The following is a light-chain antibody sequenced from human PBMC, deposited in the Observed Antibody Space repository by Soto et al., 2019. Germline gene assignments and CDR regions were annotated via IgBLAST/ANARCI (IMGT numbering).Light chain of an antibody. CDR2: WAS. J-gene: IGKJ4*01. CDR1: QSVLHTSYNTNY. V-gene: IGKV4-1*01. CDR3: HQSYSSHLS. Sequence: DIVMTQSPDSLAVSLGESPTINCKSSQSVLHTSYNTNYLAWYQQKPGHPPKVLIYWASTRESGVPDRFSGSGSGTDFALTISDLQAGEVGVYYFHQSYSSHLSFGGGTKVQIE.